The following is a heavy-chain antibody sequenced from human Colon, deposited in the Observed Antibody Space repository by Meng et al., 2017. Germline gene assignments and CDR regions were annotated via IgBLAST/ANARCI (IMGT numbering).Heavy chain of an antibody. V-gene: IGHV4-4*02. Sequence: QVQLQGSGPGLGKPTGPLSLTCAVPVDSIRSSNWWMWVRQPPGRGLEWIGEIYHSGSTNYNPSLKNRLSLTVDKSKNQFSLTLHSVTAADTAVYYCARVSYASGNMAHLDCWGQGTLVTVSS. CDR3: ARVSYASGNMAHLDC. D-gene: IGHD3-10*01. CDR2: IYHSGST. CDR1: VDSIRSSNW. J-gene: IGHJ4*02.